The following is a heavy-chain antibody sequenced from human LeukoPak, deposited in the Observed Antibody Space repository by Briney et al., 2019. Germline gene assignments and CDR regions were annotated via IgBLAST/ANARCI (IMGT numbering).Heavy chain of an antibody. V-gene: IGHV1-2*06. Sequence: ASVKVSCKASGYTFTGYYMHWVRQAPGQGLEWMGRINPNSGGTNYAQKFQGRVTMTRDTSISTAYMELSRLRSDDTAVYYCARVWIDFWSGYQIRPFDYWGQGTLVTVSS. CDR3: ARVWIDFWSGYQIRPFDY. J-gene: IGHJ4*02. CDR2: INPNSGGT. D-gene: IGHD3-3*01. CDR1: GYTFTGYY.